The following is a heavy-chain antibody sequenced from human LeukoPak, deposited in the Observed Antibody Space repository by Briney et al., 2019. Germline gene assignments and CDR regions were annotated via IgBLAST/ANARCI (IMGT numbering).Heavy chain of an antibody. J-gene: IGHJ3*02. D-gene: IGHD1-14*01. Sequence: ASVKVSCKASGYTFTSYGISWVRQAPGQGLEWMGWISAYNGNTNYAQKLQGRVTMTTDTSTSTAYMELRSLRSDDTAVYYCAREREGGSNNNDAFDIWGQGTMVTVSS. CDR2: ISAYNGNT. CDR3: AREREGGSNNNDAFDI. V-gene: IGHV1-18*01. CDR1: GYTFTSYG.